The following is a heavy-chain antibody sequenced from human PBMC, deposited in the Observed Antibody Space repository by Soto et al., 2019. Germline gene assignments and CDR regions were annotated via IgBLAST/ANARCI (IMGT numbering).Heavy chain of an antibody. Sequence: QVQLQESGPGLVKPSETLSLTCTVSGGSVSSGSYYWSWIRQPPGKGLEWIGYIYYSGSTNSNPSLMSRVTISVDTSKNQFSLKLSSVTAADTAVYYCARAGLGDGSDYWGQGTLVTVSS. V-gene: IGHV4-61*01. D-gene: IGHD1-26*01. CDR2: IYYSGST. J-gene: IGHJ4*02. CDR3: ARAGLGDGSDY. CDR1: GGSVSSGSYY.